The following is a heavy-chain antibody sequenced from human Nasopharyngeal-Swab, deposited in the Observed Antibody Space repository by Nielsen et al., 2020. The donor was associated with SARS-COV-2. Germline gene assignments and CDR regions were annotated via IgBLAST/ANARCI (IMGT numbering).Heavy chain of an antibody. D-gene: IGHD3-10*01. J-gene: IGHJ6*03. V-gene: IGHV4-39*07. CDR1: GGSISSSSYY. CDR3: ARERGRGGIWNYYYYMDV. Sequence: GSLRLSCTVSGGSISSSSYYWGWIRQPPGKGLEWIGGIYYSGSTYYNPSLKSRVTISVDTSKNQFSLKLSSVTAADTAVYYCARERGRGGIWNYYYYMDVWGKGTTVTVSS. CDR2: IYYSGST.